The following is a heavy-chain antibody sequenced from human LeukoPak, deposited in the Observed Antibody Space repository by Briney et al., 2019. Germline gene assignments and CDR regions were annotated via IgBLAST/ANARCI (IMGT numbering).Heavy chain of an antibody. V-gene: IGHV3-7*01. J-gene: IGHJ4*02. D-gene: IGHD6-13*01. CDR2: IKQDGSEK. CDR3: ARAVAAAGMVY. Sequence: GGSLRLSCAASGFTFSSYEMNWVRQAPGKGLEWVANIKQDGSEKYYVDSVKGRFIISRDNAKNSLYLQMNSLRAEDTAVYYCARAVAAAGMVYWGQGTLVTVSS. CDR1: GFTFSSYE.